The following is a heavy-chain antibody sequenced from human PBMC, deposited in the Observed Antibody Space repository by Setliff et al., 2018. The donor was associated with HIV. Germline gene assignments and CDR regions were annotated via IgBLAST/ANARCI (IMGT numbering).Heavy chain of an antibody. CDR1: GGSISSYY. D-gene: IGHD1-26*01. V-gene: IGHV4-4*08. CDR2: IYTSGST. J-gene: IGHJ6*03. Sequence: SETLSLTCTVSGGSISSYYWSWIRQPPGKGLEWIGYIYTSGSTNYNPSLKSRVTISVDTSKNHVSLRLNSVTAADTAVYYCARGIGPLPNWENFYYSMDVWGKGTTVTSP. CDR3: ARGIGPLPNWENFYYSMDV.